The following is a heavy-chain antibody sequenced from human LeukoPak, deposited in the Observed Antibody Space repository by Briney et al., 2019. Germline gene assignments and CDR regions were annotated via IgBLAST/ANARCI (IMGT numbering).Heavy chain of an antibody. CDR1: GVPIRSYY. Sequence: SETLSLTCTVSGVPIRSYYWSWMRQPPGKGLEWIGNIHYSESTNFNPSLKSRVAIAVDTSKNQFSLSMRSVTAADTAVYYCARVSAAGMEFHYGMDVWGQGTTVFVSS. V-gene: IGHV4-59*01. J-gene: IGHJ6*02. CDR3: ARVSAAGMEFHYGMDV. CDR2: IHYSEST. D-gene: IGHD6-13*01.